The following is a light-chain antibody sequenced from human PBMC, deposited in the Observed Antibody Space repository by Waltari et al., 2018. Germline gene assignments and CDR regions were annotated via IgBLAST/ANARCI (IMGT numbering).Light chain of an antibody. V-gene: IGKV1-33*01. CDR1: QDIRKN. J-gene: IGKJ4*01. Sequence: DIQMTQSPSSLSASVGDRVTITCQASQDIRKNLNCFQQKPGKAPQVLIFDASNSQAAVPSRISSSGSATDFAFTISSLQPEDIGTYFCQQYANLPLTFGGGTRVEIK. CDR2: DAS. CDR3: QQYANLPLT.